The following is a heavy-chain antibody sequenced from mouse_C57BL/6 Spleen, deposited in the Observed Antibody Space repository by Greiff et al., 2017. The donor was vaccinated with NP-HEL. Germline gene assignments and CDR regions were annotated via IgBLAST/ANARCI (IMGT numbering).Heavy chain of an antibody. V-gene: IGHV1-66*01. CDR3: APWYDGYPFAY. J-gene: IGHJ3*01. CDR2: IYPGSGNT. D-gene: IGHD2-3*01. CDR1: GYSFTSYY. Sequence: QVQLQQSGPELVKPGASVKISCKASGYSFTSYYIHWVKQRPGQGLEWIGWIYPGSGNTKYNEKFKGKATLTADTSSSTAYMQLSSLTSEDSAVYYCAPWYDGYPFAYWGQGTLVTVSA.